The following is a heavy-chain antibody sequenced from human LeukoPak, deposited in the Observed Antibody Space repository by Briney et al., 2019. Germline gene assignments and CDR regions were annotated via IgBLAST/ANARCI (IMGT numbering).Heavy chain of an antibody. CDR3: ARSRSGWHYFDY. Sequence: GSLRLSCAASGFTFSAYDMKWVRQAPGKGLEWISYISRTSTTIFYADSVKGRFTVSRDNAKNSLYLQMNSLRAEDTAIYHCARSRSGWHYFDYWGQGTLVTVSS. J-gene: IGHJ4*02. D-gene: IGHD6-19*01. V-gene: IGHV3-48*01. CDR1: GFTFSAYD. CDR2: ISRTSTTI.